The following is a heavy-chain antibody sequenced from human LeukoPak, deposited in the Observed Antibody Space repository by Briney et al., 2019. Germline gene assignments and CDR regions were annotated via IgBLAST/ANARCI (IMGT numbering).Heavy chain of an antibody. V-gene: IGHV3-30*18. CDR1: GFTFNTYA. CDR2: ISYDGNKE. J-gene: IGHJ6*02. CDR3: AKYPSSLYGDFYYYGLDV. Sequence: GRSLRLSCVASGFTFNTYAMHWVRQASGKGLEWVALISYDGNKEYYADFVKGRFTISRVNSKNTLYLQMNSLRAEDTAMYYCAKYPSSLYGDFYYYGLDVWGQGTTVTVSS. D-gene: IGHD3-3*01.